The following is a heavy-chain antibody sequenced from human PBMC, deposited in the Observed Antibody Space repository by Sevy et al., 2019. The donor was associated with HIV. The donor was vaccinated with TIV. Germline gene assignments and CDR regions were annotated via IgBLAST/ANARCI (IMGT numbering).Heavy chain of an antibody. Sequence: GGSLRLSCAASGFTFSSYGMHWVRQALGKGLEWVAVIWYDGSNKYYADSVKGRFTISRDNSKNTLYLQMNSLRAEDTAVYYCARDGSRAKDSYYYYGMDVWGQGTTVTVSS. V-gene: IGHV3-33*01. CDR2: IWYDGSNK. D-gene: IGHD1-26*01. CDR3: ARDGSRAKDSYYYYGMDV. J-gene: IGHJ6*02. CDR1: GFTFSSYG.